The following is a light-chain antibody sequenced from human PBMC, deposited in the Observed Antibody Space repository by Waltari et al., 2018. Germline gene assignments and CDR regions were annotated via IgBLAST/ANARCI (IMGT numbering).Light chain of an antibody. J-gene: IGKJ4*01. CDR2: WAS. V-gene: IGKV4-1*01. CDR3: QQYFDRVLT. CDR1: QSVFFSSTNKNY. Sequence: IVMTQSPDSLAVSLGERATINCKSSQSVFFSSTNKNYLAWYQKKPGQPPKLLFYWASTREYGVPARFSGSGSGTDFTLTISSLQAEDVAVYYCQQYFDRVLTFGGGTQVEIK.